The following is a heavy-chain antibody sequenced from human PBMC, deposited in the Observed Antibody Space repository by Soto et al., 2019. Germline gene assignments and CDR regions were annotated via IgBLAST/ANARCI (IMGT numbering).Heavy chain of an antibody. V-gene: IGHV4-34*01. Sequence: PSETLSLTCAVYGGSVNGYYWNWIHQPPGKGLEWIGEINHTGGTHYNPSLKSRVTMSVDTSKNQFSLRLSSVTAADTAIYYCATRITVFGLLIPPFDPWRQGTQVTVSS. CDR2: INHTGGT. D-gene: IGHD3-3*01. J-gene: IGHJ5*02. CDR3: ATRITVFGLLIPPFDP. CDR1: GGSVNGYY.